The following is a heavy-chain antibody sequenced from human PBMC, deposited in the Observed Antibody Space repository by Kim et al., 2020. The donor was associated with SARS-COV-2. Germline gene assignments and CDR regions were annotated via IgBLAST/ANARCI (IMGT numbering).Heavy chain of an antibody. D-gene: IGHD3-3*01. CDR2: IRSDGSGT. Sequence: GGSLRLSCAASGFTLSYYWVHWVRQAPGKGLVWVSRIRSDGSGTNYADSVKGRFTISRDNAKNTVDLQMNSLRAEDTAVYYCARLGVGRTGLDQWGQGT. V-gene: IGHV3-74*01. CDR3: ARLGVGRTGLDQ. J-gene: IGHJ4*02. CDR1: GFTLSYYW.